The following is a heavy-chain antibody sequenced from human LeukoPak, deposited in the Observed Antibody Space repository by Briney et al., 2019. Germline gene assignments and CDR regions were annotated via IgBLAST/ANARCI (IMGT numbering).Heavy chain of an antibody. CDR2: IYYSGST. Sequence: SETLSLTCTVSGGSISSYYYWTWIRQPPRNGLERIGNIYYSGSTRYNPSLKSRVTISVDTSKNQFSLKLSSVTVADTAVYYCARWYYDGSGYRYLDHWGQGSLVTVSS. V-gene: IGHV4-59*01. CDR3: ARWYYDGSGYRYLDH. J-gene: IGHJ4*02. CDR1: GGSISSYY. D-gene: IGHD3-22*01.